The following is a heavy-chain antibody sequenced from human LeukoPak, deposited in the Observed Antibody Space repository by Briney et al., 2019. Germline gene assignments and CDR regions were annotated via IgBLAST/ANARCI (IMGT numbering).Heavy chain of an antibody. CDR3: APRGDIEHSYGYGKWFDP. CDR1: GGSFSTYY. V-gene: IGHV4-34*01. Sequence: SETLSLTCAVYGGSFSTYYWSWIRQRPATGLEWIGEINYSGSTNYNASLESRVTISIDTSKNQFSLRLSSVTAADTAVYYCAPRGDIEHSYGYGKWFDPWGQGTRVTVSS. J-gene: IGHJ5*02. CDR2: INYSGST. D-gene: IGHD5-18*01.